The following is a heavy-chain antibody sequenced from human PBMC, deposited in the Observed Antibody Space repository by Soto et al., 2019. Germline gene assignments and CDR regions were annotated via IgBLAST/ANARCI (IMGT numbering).Heavy chain of an antibody. CDR2: INPNSGGT. CDR1: GYTFTGYY. J-gene: IGHJ6*02. Sequence: QVQLVQSGAEVKKPGASVKVSCKASGYTFTGYYMHWVRQAPGQGLEWMGWINPNSGGTNYAQKFQGWVTMTRDTSISTAYMELSRLRSDDTAVYYCARELDYYGSGNNYYGMDVWGQGTTVTVSS. CDR3: ARELDYYGSGNNYYGMDV. D-gene: IGHD3-10*01. V-gene: IGHV1-2*04.